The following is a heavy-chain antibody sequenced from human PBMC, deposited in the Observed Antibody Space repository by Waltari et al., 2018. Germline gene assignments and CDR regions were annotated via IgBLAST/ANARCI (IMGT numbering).Heavy chain of an antibody. J-gene: IGHJ5*02. V-gene: IGHV1-24*01. Sequence: QVQLVQSGAEVKKPGASVKVSCQVSGYTLTELSKHWVRQAPGKGLECMGGFDPEDGETIYAQKFQGRVTMTEDTSTDTADMELSSLRSEDTAVYYCATAITMVRGVPTWFDPWGQGTLVTVSS. CDR2: FDPEDGET. CDR1: GYTLTELS. D-gene: IGHD3-10*01. CDR3: ATAITMVRGVPTWFDP.